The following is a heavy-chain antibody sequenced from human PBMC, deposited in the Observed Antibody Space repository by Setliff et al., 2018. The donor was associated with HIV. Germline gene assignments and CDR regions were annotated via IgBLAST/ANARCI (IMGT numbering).Heavy chain of an antibody. J-gene: IGHJ4*01. Sequence: GGSVRLSCAASGFTFSNSWMTWVRQAPGKGLEWVANIKKDGSDKFYVDSVKGRFAISRDNAKNSLNLEMNSLRAEDTAIYYCASSRPPDDSSGYLDHWGQGTLVTVSS. CDR1: GFTFSNSW. V-gene: IGHV3-7*03. D-gene: IGHD3-22*01. CDR2: IKKDGSDK. CDR3: ASSRPPDDSSGYLDH.